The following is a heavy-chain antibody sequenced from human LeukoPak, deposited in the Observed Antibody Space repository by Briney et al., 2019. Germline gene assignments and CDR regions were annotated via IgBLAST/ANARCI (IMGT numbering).Heavy chain of an antibody. V-gene: IGHV3-53*01. CDR3: TSGLSGFGVAIFAY. D-gene: IGHD3-3*01. CDR2: IYTGGST. Sequence: ETLSLTCTVSGGSIRSSSYYWGWIRQPPGKGLEWVSVIYTGGSTHYADSVKGRFSISRDNSKNALYLQMNSLTAEDTAIYYCTSGLSGFGVAIFAYWGQGTLVTVSS. CDR1: GGSIRSSSYY. J-gene: IGHJ4*02.